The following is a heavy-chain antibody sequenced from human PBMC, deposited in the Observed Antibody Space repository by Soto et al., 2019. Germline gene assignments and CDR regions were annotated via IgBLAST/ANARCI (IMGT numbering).Heavy chain of an antibody. CDR2: VSGSGGTT. J-gene: IGHJ6*02. CDR3: AKGLIRSYSIPNPDYGLDV. CDR1: GFTFTNYA. Sequence: EVQLLESGGGLVQPGGSLRLSCAASGFTFTNYAMSWVRQAPGKGLEWVAAVSGSGGTTYYADSVRGRFTISRDNSKNTLYVQTSSLRAGDTAIYYCAKGLIRSYSIPNPDYGLDVWGQGTTVTVSS. D-gene: IGHD3-10*01. V-gene: IGHV3-23*01.